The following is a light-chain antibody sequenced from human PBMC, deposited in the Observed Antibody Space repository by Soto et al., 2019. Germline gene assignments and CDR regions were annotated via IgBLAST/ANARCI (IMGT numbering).Light chain of an antibody. J-gene: IGKJ5*01. CDR2: GAS. V-gene: IGKV3-20*01. Sequence: IVLTQSPGTLSLSPGERGTLSCRASQSVSSNYLAWYQQKPGQAPRLLIYGASSRATGIPDRFSGSGSGTDFTLTISRLEPEDFAMYYCQQYGSSAPITFGQGTRLEIE. CDR1: QSVSSNY. CDR3: QQYGSSAPIT.